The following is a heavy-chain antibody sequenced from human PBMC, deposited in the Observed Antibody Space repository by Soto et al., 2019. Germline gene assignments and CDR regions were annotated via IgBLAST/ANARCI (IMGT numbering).Heavy chain of an antibody. CDR2: IYHSGST. CDR1: GGSISSGGYS. D-gene: IGHD2-15*01. CDR3: ARDLGGWPDY. V-gene: IGHV4-30-2*01. Sequence: PSETLSLTCAVSGGSISSGGYSWSWIRQPPGKGLEWIGYIYHSGSTNYNPSLKSRVTISVDRSKNQFSLKLSSVTAADTAVYYCARDLGGWPDYWGQGTLVTVSS. J-gene: IGHJ4*02.